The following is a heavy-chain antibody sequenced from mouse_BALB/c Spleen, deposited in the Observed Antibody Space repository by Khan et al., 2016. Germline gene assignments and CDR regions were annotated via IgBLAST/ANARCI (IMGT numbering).Heavy chain of an antibody. V-gene: IGHV3-2*02. CDR3: ARTASIKY. CDR2: ISYSGST. J-gene: IGHJ2*01. D-gene: IGHD1-2*01. CDR1: GYSITSGYG. Sequence: EVQLQESGPGLVKPSQSLSLTCTVTGYSITSGYGWNWIRQFPGNKPEWMGYISYSGSTNYNPYLKSRISITRDTSKNQFFLQLNSVTTEDTATYYCARTASIKYWGQGTTLTVSS.